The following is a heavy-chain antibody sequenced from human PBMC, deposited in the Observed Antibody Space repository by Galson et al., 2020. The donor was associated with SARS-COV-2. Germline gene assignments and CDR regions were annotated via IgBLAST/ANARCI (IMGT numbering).Heavy chain of an antibody. D-gene: IGHD7-27*01. J-gene: IGHJ6*02. CDR2: ISYDGINK. V-gene: IGHV3-30-3*01. CDR3: ARDSSGEGYYYGMDV. Sequence: GGSLRLSCAASGFTFSTYPMYWVRQAPGKGLEWVAVISYDGINKHYADSVKGRFTISRENSKNTLYLQMNSLRADDTAVYYCARDSSGEGYYYGMDVWGQGTTVTGSS. CDR1: GFTFSTYP.